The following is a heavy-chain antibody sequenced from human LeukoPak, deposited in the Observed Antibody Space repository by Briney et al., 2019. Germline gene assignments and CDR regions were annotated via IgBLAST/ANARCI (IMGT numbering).Heavy chain of an antibody. J-gene: IGHJ2*01. Sequence: GGSLRLSCAASGFTFSSYSMNWVRQAPGKGLEWVSSISSSSSYIYYADSVKGRFTISGDNAKNSLYLQMNSLRAGDTAVYYRARAAYSSTWYSRYFDLWGRGTLVTVSS. CDR1: GFTFSSYS. D-gene: IGHD6-13*01. CDR2: ISSSSSYI. V-gene: IGHV3-21*06. CDR3: ARAAYSSTWYSRYFDL.